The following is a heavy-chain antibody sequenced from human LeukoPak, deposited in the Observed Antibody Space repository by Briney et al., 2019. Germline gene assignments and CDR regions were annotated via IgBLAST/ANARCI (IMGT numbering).Heavy chain of an antibody. D-gene: IGHD3-16*02. CDR2: ISGSSSYI. CDR1: GFTFSSYS. V-gene: IGHV3-21*01. J-gene: IGHJ3*02. Sequence: GGSLRLSCAASGFTFSSYSLNWVRQAPGKGLEWVSSISGSSSYIYYADSVKGRFTISRHNAKNSLYLQMNSLRAEDTAVYYCARAPAGVIGMKDAFDIWGQGTMVTVSS. CDR3: ARAPAGVIGMKDAFDI.